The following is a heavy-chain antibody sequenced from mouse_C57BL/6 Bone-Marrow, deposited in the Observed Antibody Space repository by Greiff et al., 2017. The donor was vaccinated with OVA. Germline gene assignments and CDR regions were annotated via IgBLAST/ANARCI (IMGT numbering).Heavy chain of an antibody. CDR3: ARLGRYFDV. J-gene: IGHJ1*03. Sequence: EVQLMESGGDLVKPGGSLKLSCAASGFTFSSYGMSWVRQTPDKRLEWVATISSGGSYTYYPDSVKGRFTISRDNAKNTLYLQMSSLKSEDTAMYFCARLGRYFDVWGTGTTVTVSS. D-gene: IGHD4-1*01. CDR1: GFTFSSYG. V-gene: IGHV5-6*01. CDR2: ISSGGSYT.